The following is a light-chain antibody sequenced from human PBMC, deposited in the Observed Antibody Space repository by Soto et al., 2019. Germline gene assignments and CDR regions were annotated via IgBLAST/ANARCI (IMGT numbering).Light chain of an antibody. V-gene: IGLV2-14*03. CDR2: DVS. CDR1: SSDVGAFNY. J-gene: IGLJ1*01. CDR3: ASYTTSSTYV. Sequence: QSVLTQPASVSGSHGQSIAISCTETSSDVGAFNYVSWYQQHPGKAPKFMIFDVSSRPSGVSDRFSGSKSGNTASLTISGLQTEDEADYYCASYTTSSTYVFGTGTKVTVL.